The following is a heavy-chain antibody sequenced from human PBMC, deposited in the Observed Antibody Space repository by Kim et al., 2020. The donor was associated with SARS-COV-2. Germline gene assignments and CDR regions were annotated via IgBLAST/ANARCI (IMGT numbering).Heavy chain of an antibody. CDR3: AIATDFWSGIHFDY. D-gene: IGHD3-3*01. CDR1: GGSFSGYY. CDR2: INHSGST. J-gene: IGHJ4*02. V-gene: IGHV4-34*01. Sequence: SETLSLTCAVYGGSFSGYYWSWICQPPGKGLEWIGEINHSGSTNYNPSLKSRVTISVDTSKNQFSLKLSSVTAADTAVYYCAIATDFWSGIHFDYWGQGTLVTVSS.